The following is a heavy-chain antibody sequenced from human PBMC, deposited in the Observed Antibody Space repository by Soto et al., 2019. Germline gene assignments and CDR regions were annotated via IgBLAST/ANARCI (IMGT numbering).Heavy chain of an antibody. Sequence: QVQLVESGGGVAQPGRSLRLSCAASGFTFSSHSMHWVRQAPGKGLEWVAVISFDGSYKYYADSVKGRFTISRDNSKKTLYMQMNRMRAEDTAVYYCERGESITVAGNSFDYWGQGTLVTVSS. V-gene: IGHV3-30-3*01. CDR3: ERGESITVAGNSFDY. CDR1: GFTFSSHS. CDR2: ISFDGSYK. J-gene: IGHJ4*02. D-gene: IGHD6-19*01.